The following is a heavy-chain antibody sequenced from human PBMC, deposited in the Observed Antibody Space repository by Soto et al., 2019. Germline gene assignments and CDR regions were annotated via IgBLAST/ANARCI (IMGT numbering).Heavy chain of an antibody. CDR2: IYYIGAY. Sequence: PSETLSLTCSVSGASVSSYYWSWVRQPPGKGLEWIGCIYYIGAYNYNPSLKSRVTISVDTSKNQFSLKLTSVTAADTAVYYCARTPETRDWLDPWGQGTLVTVSS. J-gene: IGHJ5*02. CDR3: ARTPETRDWLDP. V-gene: IGHV4-59*02. D-gene: IGHD1-7*01. CDR1: GASVSSYY.